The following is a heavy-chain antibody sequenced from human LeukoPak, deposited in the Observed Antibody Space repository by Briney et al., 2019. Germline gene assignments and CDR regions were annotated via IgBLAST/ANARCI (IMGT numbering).Heavy chain of an antibody. Sequence: ASVKVSCKASGGTFSSYAISWVRQAPGQGLEWMGRVIPILGIANYAQKFQGRVTITADKSTSTAYMELSSLRSEDTAVYYCARERMSSYYGDLHVDGMDVWGQGTTVTVSS. J-gene: IGHJ6*02. CDR1: GGTFSSYA. D-gene: IGHD4-17*01. CDR3: ARERMSSYYGDLHVDGMDV. CDR2: VIPILGIA. V-gene: IGHV1-69*04.